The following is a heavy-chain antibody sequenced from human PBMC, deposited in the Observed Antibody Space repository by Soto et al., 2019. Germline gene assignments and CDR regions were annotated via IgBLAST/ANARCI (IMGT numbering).Heavy chain of an antibody. D-gene: IGHD3-10*01. CDR3: ARSGRPGYYYYIMDV. CDR1: GYTFTSSG. CDR2: ISVYNGNT. J-gene: IGHJ6*02. Sequence: QVQLVQSGAEVKDPGASVKVSCKTSGYTFTSSGVSWVRQSPGQGLEWMGWISVYNGNTKYAQKLQGRVTMTTDTSTRTADMELRGLRSDDTAVYYCARSGRPGYYYYIMDVWGQGTTVTVSS. V-gene: IGHV1-18*01.